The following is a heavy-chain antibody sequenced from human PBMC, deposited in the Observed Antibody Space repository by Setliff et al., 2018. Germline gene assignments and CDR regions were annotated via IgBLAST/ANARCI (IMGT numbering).Heavy chain of an antibody. D-gene: IGHD3-16*01. CDR2: ISGSGGST. Sequence: GGSLRLSCAASGLTFSSYAMSWVRQAPGKGLEWVSAISGSGGSTYYADSVNGRFTISRDNAKNSLYLQMNSLRAEDTAVYYCAREWGSNGWAFDIWGQGTMVTVSS. CDR1: GLTFSSYA. V-gene: IGHV3-23*01. CDR3: AREWGSNGWAFDI. J-gene: IGHJ3*02.